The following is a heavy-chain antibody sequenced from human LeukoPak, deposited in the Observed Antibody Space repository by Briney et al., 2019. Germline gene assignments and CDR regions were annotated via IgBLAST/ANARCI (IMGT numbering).Heavy chain of an antibody. D-gene: IGHD4-11*01. V-gene: IGHV3-21*01. CDR2: ISSSIGYI. Sequence: GGSLRLSCAASGFTFSSYWMHWVRQAPGKGLEWVSSISSSIGYIYYADSVKGRFTISRDNAKNSLYLQMNSLRAEDTAVYYCARYDYSSYYGMDVWGQGTTVTVSS. CDR1: GFTFSSYW. CDR3: ARYDYSSYYGMDV. J-gene: IGHJ6*02.